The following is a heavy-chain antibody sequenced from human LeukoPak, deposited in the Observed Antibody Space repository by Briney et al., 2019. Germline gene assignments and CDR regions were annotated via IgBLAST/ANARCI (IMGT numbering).Heavy chain of an antibody. D-gene: IGHD3-9*01. J-gene: IGHJ3*02. CDR3: ARGAPYDWDDAFDI. Sequence: ASVKVSCKASGYTFTSYDINWVRQATGQGLEWIGWMNPNSGNTGYAQKFQGRVTMTRNTSISTAYMELSSLRSEDTAVYYCARGAPYDWDDAFDIWGQGTMVTVSS. CDR2: MNPNSGNT. V-gene: IGHV1-8*01. CDR1: GYTFTSYD.